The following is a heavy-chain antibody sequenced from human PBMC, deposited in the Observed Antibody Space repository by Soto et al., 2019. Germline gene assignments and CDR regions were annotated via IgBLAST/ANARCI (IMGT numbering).Heavy chain of an antibody. CDR2: IDPEDGKT. Sequence: ASVKVSCKVSGYTLTELSMHWVRQAPGKGLEWMGCIDPEDGKTIYAQKFQGRVTMTKDTSTSTAYMELSSLRSEDTAVYYCARGSGTTGYYYYGMDVWGQGTTVTVSS. D-gene: IGHD1-7*01. V-gene: IGHV1-24*01. CDR3: ARGSGTTGYYYYGMDV. J-gene: IGHJ6*02. CDR1: GYTLTELS.